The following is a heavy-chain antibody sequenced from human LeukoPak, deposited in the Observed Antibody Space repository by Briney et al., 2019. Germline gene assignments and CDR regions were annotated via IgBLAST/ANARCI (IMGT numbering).Heavy chain of an antibody. J-gene: IGHJ4*02. D-gene: IGHD2-21*01. CDR1: GFTFSTYT. Sequence: GGSLRLSCAASGFTFSTYTMNWVRQAPGKGLEWVSTVSDSSDVHYSDSVKGRFTISRDNAGNSLYLQMNSVRDEDTAVYYCARDGLHRDHFDYWGQGTVITVTS. CDR2: VSDSSDV. CDR3: ARDGLHRDHFDY. V-gene: IGHV3-21*01.